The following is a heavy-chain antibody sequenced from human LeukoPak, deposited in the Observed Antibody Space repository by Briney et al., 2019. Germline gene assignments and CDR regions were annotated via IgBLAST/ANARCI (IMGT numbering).Heavy chain of an antibody. CDR2: IYYSGNT. D-gene: IGHD3-10*01. CDR1: GDSISSYY. CDR3: ARAFSGSGSYYSEMLYYYYYMDV. J-gene: IGHJ6*03. Sequence: PSETLSLTCTVSGDSISSYYWSWIRQPPGKGLEWIGYIYYSGNTKYNPSLKSRVTISVDTSKNQISLKLNSVTAADTAVYYGARAFSGSGSYYSEMLYYYYYMDVWGKGTTVAISS. V-gene: IGHV4-59*01.